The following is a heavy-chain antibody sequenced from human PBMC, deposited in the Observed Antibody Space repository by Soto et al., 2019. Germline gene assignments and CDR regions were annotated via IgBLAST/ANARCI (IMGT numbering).Heavy chain of an antibody. CDR1: GGTFSSYA. CDR3: ASMVVVAATPTYYYYYGMDV. V-gene: IGHV1-69*01. Sequence: QVQLVQSGAEVKKPGSSVKVSCKASGGTFSSYAISWVRQAPGQGLEWMGGIIPIFGTANYAQKFQGRVTITADESTNTAYMELSSLRSEDTAVYYCASMVVVAATPTYYYYYGMDVWGQGTTVTVSS. J-gene: IGHJ6*02. CDR2: IIPIFGTA. D-gene: IGHD2-15*01.